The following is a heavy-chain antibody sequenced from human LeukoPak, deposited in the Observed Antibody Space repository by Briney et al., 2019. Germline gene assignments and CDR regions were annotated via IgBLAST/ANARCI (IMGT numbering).Heavy chain of an antibody. D-gene: IGHD1-14*01. J-gene: IGHJ5*02. CDR2: INHSGST. V-gene: IGHV4-34*01. CDR3: ARLPPRKANWFDP. CDR1: GGSFSDYY. Sequence: SETLSLTCAVHGGSFSDYYWCWILQSPGKGVEWIGEINHSGSTNYNPSLKSRVTISVDTSKNQFSLKLSSVTAADTAVYYCARLPPRKANWFDPWGQGTLVTVSS.